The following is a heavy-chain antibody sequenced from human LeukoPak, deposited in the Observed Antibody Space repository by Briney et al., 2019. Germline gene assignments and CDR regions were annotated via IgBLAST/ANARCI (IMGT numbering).Heavy chain of an antibody. J-gene: IGHJ4*02. CDR2: IIPIFGTA. Sequence: GASVKVSCKASGGTFSSYAISWVRQAPGQGLEWMGGIIPIFGTANYAQKFQGRVTITADESTSTAYMELSSLRSEDTAVYYCARGGSSSWYMEFFSVYWGQGTLVTVSS. CDR3: ARGGSSSWYMEFFSVY. V-gene: IGHV1-69*13. CDR1: GGTFSSYA. D-gene: IGHD6-13*01.